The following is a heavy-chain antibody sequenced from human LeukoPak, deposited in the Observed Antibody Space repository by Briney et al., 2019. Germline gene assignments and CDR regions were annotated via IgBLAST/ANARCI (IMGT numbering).Heavy chain of an antibody. CDR1: GYSFTSYW. CDR2: IYPGDSDT. J-gene: IGHJ4*02. CDR3: ARQRIDEDSYDFDY. V-gene: IGHV5-51*01. D-gene: IGHD3-10*01. Sequence: GESLKISCKGSGYSFTSYWIGWVRQVPGKGLEWMGIIYPGDSDTRYSPPFQGQVTISADKSISTAYLQWSSLKASDTAMYYCARQRIDEDSYDFDYWGQGTLVTVSS.